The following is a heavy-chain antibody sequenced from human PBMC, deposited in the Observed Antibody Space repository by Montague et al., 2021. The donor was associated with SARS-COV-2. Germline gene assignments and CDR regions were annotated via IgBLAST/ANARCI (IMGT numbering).Heavy chain of an antibody. D-gene: IGHD2/OR15-2a*01. V-gene: IGHV4-61*02. Sequence: TLSLTCTVSGASISTGIYYWSWIRQPAGKGLEWIGRIRTTGHTDYNSSLESRVFMSVDTSTNQFSLSLTSVTAADTAVYFCARFGRGTFEFDLWGQGTLATVSS. J-gene: IGHJ4*02. CDR3: ARFGRGTFEFDL. CDR1: GASISTGIYY. CDR2: IRTTGHT.